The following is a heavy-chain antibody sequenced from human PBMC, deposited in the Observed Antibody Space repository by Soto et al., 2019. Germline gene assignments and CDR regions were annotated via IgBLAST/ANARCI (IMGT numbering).Heavy chain of an antibody. J-gene: IGHJ4*02. CDR1: GGSFSTLG. D-gene: IGHD6-19*01. Sequence: SVKVSCKASGGSFSTLGINWVRQAPGQGLEWMGGIIPLFGKARYAETSQGRVTITADTSTGTVYMEVSSLRSDDTAVFYCATAHNSGWYFFDYWGPGTLVTVSS. CDR3: ATAHNSGWYFFDY. CDR2: IIPLFGKA. V-gene: IGHV1-69*06.